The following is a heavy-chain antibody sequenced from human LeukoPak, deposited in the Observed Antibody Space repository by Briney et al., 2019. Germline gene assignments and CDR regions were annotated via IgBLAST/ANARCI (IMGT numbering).Heavy chain of an antibody. D-gene: IGHD1/OR15-1a*01. CDR3: ARLDRTGSVDYFDY. CDR2: IYNSGST. CDR1: GGSISNSY. Sequence: PSETLSLTCTVSGGSISNSYWSWIRQPPGKGLELIGYIYNSGSTNYNPSLKSRVTISVDTSKNLFSLKLSSVTAADTAVYYCARLDRTGSVDYFDYWGQGFLVTVSS. J-gene: IGHJ4*02. V-gene: IGHV4-59*08.